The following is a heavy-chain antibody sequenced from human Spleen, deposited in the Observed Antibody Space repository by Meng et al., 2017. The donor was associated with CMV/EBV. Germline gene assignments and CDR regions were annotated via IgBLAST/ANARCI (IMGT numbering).Heavy chain of an antibody. CDR3: ARVVVPAVNWFDP. V-gene: IGHV4-39*07. J-gene: IGHJ5*02. Sequence: SETLSLTCTVSGDSVTSSRHYWGWVRQPPGKGLEWIGSAYYKGGTYYNPSLKSRVTISVDTSKNQFSLKLSSVTAADTAVYYCARVVVPAVNWFDPWGQGTLVTVSS. CDR2: AYYKGGT. CDR1: GDSVTSSRHY. D-gene: IGHD2-2*01.